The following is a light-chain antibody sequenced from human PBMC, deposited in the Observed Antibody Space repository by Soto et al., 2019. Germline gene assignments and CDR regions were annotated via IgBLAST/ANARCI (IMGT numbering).Light chain of an antibody. V-gene: IGKV1-5*01. Sequence: DIQMTHSPSTLSASVLYIVTITFRSSQSISSWLAWYQQKPGKAPKLLIYDASSLESGVPSRFSGSGSGTEFTLTISSLQPDDFATYYCQQYNSYSPWKFGQGTKVAIK. CDR1: QSISSW. CDR3: QQYNSYSPWK. CDR2: DAS. J-gene: IGKJ1*01.